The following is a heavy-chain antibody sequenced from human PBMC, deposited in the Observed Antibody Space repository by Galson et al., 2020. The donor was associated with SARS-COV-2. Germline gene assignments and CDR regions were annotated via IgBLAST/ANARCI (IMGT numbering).Heavy chain of an antibody. V-gene: IGHV1-2*02. D-gene: IGHD3-10*02. Sequence: GESLKISCKASGYTFSGYYMHWVRQAPGQGLEYMGWINPKTGDTYDAPNFRGRVTLTTDTSISTAYMELSGLRSDDTAVYFCVRDLSNVATGDYWGQGTLVTVSS. CDR1: GYTFSGYY. J-gene: IGHJ4*02. CDR2: INPKTGDT. CDR3: VRDLSNVATGDY.